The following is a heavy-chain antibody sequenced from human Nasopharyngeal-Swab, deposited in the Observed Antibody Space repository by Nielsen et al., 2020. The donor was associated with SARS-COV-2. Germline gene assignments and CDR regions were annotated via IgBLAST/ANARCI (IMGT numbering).Heavy chain of an antibody. Sequence: VCQATGKGLEWVAVIWYDGSNKYYADSVKGRFTISRDNSKNTLYLQMNSLRAEDTAVYYCARDEHSSGWLIDYWGQGTLVTVSS. V-gene: IGHV3-33*01. J-gene: IGHJ4*02. CDR3: ARDEHSSGWLIDY. D-gene: IGHD6-19*01. CDR2: IWYDGSNK.